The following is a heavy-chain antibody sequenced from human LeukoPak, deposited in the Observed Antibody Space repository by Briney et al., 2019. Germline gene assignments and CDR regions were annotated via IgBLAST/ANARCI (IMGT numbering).Heavy chain of an antibody. J-gene: IGHJ3*02. CDR1: GFTFSSYA. CDR2: ISGSGGST. CDR3: AKALWGDSSERYAFDI. V-gene: IGHV3-23*01. D-gene: IGHD3-22*01. Sequence: GGSLRLSCAASGFTFSSYAMSGVGQGPGKGLEWVAAISGSGGSTYYADSVKGRFTISRDNSKNTLYLPMNSLRAEDTAVYYCAKALWGDSSERYAFDIWGQGTMVTVSS.